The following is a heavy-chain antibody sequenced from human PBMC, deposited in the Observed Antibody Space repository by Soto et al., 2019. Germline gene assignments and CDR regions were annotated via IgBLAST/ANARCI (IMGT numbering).Heavy chain of an antibody. D-gene: IGHD6-19*01. J-gene: IGHJ5*02. CDR3: VLIQRSSGWNNWFDP. Sequence: SGPTLVNPTQTLTLTCTFSGFSLRTTGMRVSWIRQPPGKALEWLARIDWDDDKFYRTSLKTRLTIPKDTSKNQVVLTMTNMDPVDTATYYCVLIQRSSGWNNWFDPWGPGTLVTVSS. CDR2: IDWDDDK. V-gene: IGHV2-70*04. CDR1: GFSLRTTGMR.